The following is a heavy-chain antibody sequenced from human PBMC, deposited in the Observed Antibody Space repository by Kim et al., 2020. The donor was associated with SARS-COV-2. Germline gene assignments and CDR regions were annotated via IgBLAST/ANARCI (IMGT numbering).Heavy chain of an antibody. V-gene: IGHV3-21*01. Sequence: VKGRFTISRDNAKNSLYLQMNSLRAEDTAVYYCARDLQWLVIYYYYGMDVWGQGTTVTVSS. J-gene: IGHJ6*02. CDR3: ARDLQWLVIYYYYGMDV. D-gene: IGHD6-19*01.